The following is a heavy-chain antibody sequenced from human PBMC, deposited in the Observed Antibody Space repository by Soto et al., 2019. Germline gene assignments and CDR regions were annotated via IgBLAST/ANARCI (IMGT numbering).Heavy chain of an antibody. CDR2: IIPIFGTA. J-gene: IGHJ4*02. V-gene: IGHV1-69*13. CDR3: ARTLYYYGSGSYPYYFDY. Sequence: GASVKVSCKASGGTFSSYAISRVRQAPGQGLEWMGGIIPIFGTANYAQKFQGRVTITADESTSTAYMELSSLRSEDTAVYYCARTLYYYGSGSYPYYFDYWGQGTLVTVSS. CDR1: GGTFSSYA. D-gene: IGHD3-10*01.